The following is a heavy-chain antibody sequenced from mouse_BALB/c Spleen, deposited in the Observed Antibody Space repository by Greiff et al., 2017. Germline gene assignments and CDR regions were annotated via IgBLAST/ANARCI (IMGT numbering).Heavy chain of an antibody. CDR1: GFTFSSYA. CDR2: ISSGGST. D-gene: IGHD2-3*01. CDR3: ESGDGYYYFDY. J-gene: IGHJ2*01. Sequence: DVKLVESGGGLVKPGGSLKLSCAASGFTFSSYAMSWVRQTPEKRLEWVASISSGGSTYYPDSVKGRSTISTDSAMNILYLQMSSLRSADTARYYCESGDGYYYFDYWGQGTTLTVSS. V-gene: IGHV5-6-5*01.